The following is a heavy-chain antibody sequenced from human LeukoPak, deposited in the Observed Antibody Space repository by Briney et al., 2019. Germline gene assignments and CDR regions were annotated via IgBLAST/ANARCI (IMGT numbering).Heavy chain of an antibody. V-gene: IGHV3-23*01. J-gene: IGHJ4*02. CDR3: AKDIGPLTYHYDSSVYSGAFDS. CDR1: GFTFSSYD. D-gene: IGHD3-22*01. Sequence: GGSLRLSCAASGFTFSSYDMSWVRQAPGKGLEWVSAISGSGGSTYYADSVKGRFTISRDNAKRSLYLQMNSLKAEDSALYYCAKDIGPLTYHYDSSVYSGAFDSWGQGTLVTVSS. CDR2: ISGSGGST.